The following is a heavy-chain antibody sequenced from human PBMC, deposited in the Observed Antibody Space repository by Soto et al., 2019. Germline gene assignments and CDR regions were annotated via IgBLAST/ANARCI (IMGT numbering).Heavy chain of an antibody. J-gene: IGHJ6*02. D-gene: IGHD2-15*01. CDR3: ARGYTVVNSGYYGMDV. CDR1: GDSVSSNSAA. Sequence: QSQTLSLTCAISGDSVSSNSAAWNWIRQSPSRGLEWLGRTYYRSKWYNDYAVSVKSRITINPDTSKNQFSLQLNSVTPEDTAVYYCARGYTVVNSGYYGMDVWGQGTTVTVSS. V-gene: IGHV6-1*01. CDR2: TYYRSKWYN.